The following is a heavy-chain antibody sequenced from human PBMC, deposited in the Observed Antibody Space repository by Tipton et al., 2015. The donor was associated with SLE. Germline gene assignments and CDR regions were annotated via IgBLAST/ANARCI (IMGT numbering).Heavy chain of an antibody. CDR1: GFSFSIYA. V-gene: IGHV3-30*04. J-gene: IGHJ4*02. D-gene: IGHD6-13*01. CDR3: AKEQLVPDYFDY. CDR2: ISYDGSNK. Sequence: QLVQSGGGVVQPGRSLRLSCAASGFSFSIYAMHWVRQAPGKGLEWVAVISYDGSNKYYADPVKGRFTISRDNSKNTLYLQMNSLRAEDTAVYYCAKEQLVPDYFDYWGQGTLVTVSS.